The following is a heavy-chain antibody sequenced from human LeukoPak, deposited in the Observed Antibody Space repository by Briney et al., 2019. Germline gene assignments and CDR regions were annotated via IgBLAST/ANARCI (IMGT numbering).Heavy chain of an antibody. Sequence: SETLSLTYAVYGGSFSGYYWSWIRQPPGKGLEWIGEINHSGSTNYNPSLKSRVTISVDTSKNQFSLKLSSVTAADTAVYYCARGLRYFDWLLTDYYYYMDVWGKGTTVTVSS. J-gene: IGHJ6*03. CDR3: ARGLRYFDWLLTDYYYYMDV. CDR1: GGSFSGYY. V-gene: IGHV4-34*01. CDR2: INHSGST. D-gene: IGHD3-9*01.